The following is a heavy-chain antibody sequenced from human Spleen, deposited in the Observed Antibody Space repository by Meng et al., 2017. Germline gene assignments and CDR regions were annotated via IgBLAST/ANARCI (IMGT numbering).Heavy chain of an antibody. V-gene: IGHV3-33*01. CDR1: GFTFSSYG. CDR3: ARVEQTDAFDI. CDR2: IWYDGSNK. Sequence: GESLKISCAASGFTFSSYGMHWVRQAPGKGLEWVAVIWYDGSNKYYADSVKGRFTISRDNSKNTLYLQMNSLRAEDTAVYYCARVEQTDAFDIWGQGTMVTVSS. J-gene: IGHJ3*02. D-gene: IGHD6-13*01.